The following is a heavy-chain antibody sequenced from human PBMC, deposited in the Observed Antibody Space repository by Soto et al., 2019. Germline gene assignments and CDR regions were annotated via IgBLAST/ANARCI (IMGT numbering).Heavy chain of an antibody. D-gene: IGHD2-15*01. J-gene: IGHJ6*02. CDR2: IYYSGST. V-gene: IGHV4-30-4*01. CDR3: ASPLAANENYYYYGMDV. CDR1: CGSIISGDYY. Sequence: SETLSLTCTFSCGSIISGDYYWSWIRQPPGKGLEWIGYIYYSGSTYYNPSLKSRVTISVDTSKNQFSLKLSSVTAADTAVYYCASPLAANENYYYYGMDVWGQGTTVTVSS.